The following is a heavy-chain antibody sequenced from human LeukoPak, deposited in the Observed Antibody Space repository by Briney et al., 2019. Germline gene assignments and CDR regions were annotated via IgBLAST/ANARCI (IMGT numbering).Heavy chain of an antibody. J-gene: IGHJ1*01. CDR3: TSWGDTTAEYFQR. Sequence: GGSLRLSCVASGFTFNRCRMNWVRQAPGKGLEWVAHINPDGRDTYYVDSVKGRFTSSRDNAQNSMYLQMDSLRVEDTAVYYCTSWGDTTAEYFQRWGRGTLVTVSS. V-gene: IGHV3-7*01. CDR1: GFTFNRCR. CDR2: INPDGRDT. D-gene: IGHD2-21*02.